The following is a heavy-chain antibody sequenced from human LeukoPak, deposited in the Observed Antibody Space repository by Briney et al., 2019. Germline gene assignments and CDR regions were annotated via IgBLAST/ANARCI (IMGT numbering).Heavy chain of an antibody. D-gene: IGHD6-19*01. CDR3: ARNGYSSGWYESHNWFDP. V-gene: IGHV1-18*01. J-gene: IGHJ5*02. CDR1: GYTFTSYG. Sequence: GASVKVSCKASGYTFTSYGISWVRQAPGQGLEWMGWISAYNGNTNYAQKLQGRVTMTTDTSTSTAYMELRSPRSDDTAVYYCARNGYSSGWYESHNWFDPWGQGTLVTVSS. CDR2: ISAYNGNT.